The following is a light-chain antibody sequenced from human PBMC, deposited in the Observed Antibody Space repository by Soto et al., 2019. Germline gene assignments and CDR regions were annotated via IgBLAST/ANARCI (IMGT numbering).Light chain of an antibody. CDR2: DAS. CDR1: LSVSRN. V-gene: IGKV3-20*01. Sequence: EKVMTQSPDTLSVSPGERASLSCRASLSVSRNLAWYQQKPGQAPRLLIFDASTRATGIPARFSGSGSGTDFTLTISRLEPEDFAVYYCQQYGSSPITFGQGTRLEIK. J-gene: IGKJ5*01. CDR3: QQYGSSPIT.